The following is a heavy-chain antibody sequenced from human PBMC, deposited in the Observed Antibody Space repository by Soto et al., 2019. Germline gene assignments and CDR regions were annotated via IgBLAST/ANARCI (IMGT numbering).Heavy chain of an antibody. J-gene: IGHJ6*02. D-gene: IGHD3-10*01. Sequence: QVQLVESGGGVVQPGRSLRLSCAASGFTFSSYGMHWVRQAPGKGLEWVAVIWYDGSNKYYADSVKGRFTISRDNSKNTLYLEMNSLRAEETAVYYCARVGYTMVRGVIITSYYYGMDVWGQGTTVTVSS. CDR2: IWYDGSNK. V-gene: IGHV3-33*01. CDR3: ARVGYTMVRGVIITSYYYGMDV. CDR1: GFTFSSYG.